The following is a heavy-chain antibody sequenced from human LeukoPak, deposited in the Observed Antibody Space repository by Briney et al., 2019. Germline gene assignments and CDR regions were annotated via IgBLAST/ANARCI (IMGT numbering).Heavy chain of an antibody. CDR1: GFTFNSFA. J-gene: IGHJ4*02. CDR2: IKSKTDGETT. CDR3: GYSSGTYYDY. D-gene: IGHD3-22*01. Sequence: PGGSLRVSCAASGFTFNSFAMSWVRQAPGKGLEWVGRIKSKTDGETTDYVAPVKGRFTISRDDSKNTLSLQMNSLKTEDTAVYYCGYSSGTYYDYWGQGTLVTVSS. V-gene: IGHV3-15*01.